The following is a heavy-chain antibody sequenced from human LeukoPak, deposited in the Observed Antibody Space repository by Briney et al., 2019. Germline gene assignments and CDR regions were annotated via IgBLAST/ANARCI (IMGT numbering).Heavy chain of an antibody. CDR2: IYYSGST. CDR1: GGSISSSSYY. V-gene: IGHV4-39*01. CDR3: ARRSGSGWYREAGWFDP. D-gene: IGHD6-19*01. Sequence: PSETLSLTCTVSGGSISSSSYYWGWIRQPPGKGLEWIGSIYYSGSTYYNPPLKSRVTISVDTSKNQFSLRLSSVTAADTAVYYCARRSGSGWYREAGWFDPWGQGTLVTVSS. J-gene: IGHJ5*02.